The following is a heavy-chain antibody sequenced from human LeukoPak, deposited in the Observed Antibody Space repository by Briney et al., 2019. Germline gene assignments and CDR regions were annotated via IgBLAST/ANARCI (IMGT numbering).Heavy chain of an antibody. Sequence: SETLSLTCTVSSASINSYYWSWIRQPPGKGLEWIGYIYYSGSTNYNPSLKSRVTISVDTSKNQFSLKLSSVTAADTAVYYCARNKPGIAAAGPFDYWGQGTLVTVSS. CDR1: SASINSYY. D-gene: IGHD6-13*01. J-gene: IGHJ4*02. V-gene: IGHV4-59*01. CDR2: IYYSGST. CDR3: ARNKPGIAAAGPFDY.